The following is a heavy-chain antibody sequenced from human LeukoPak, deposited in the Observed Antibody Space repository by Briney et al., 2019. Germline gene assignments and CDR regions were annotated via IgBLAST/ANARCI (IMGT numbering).Heavy chain of an antibody. D-gene: IGHD3-10*01. J-gene: IGHJ5*02. Sequence: SETLSLTCAVYGGSFSGYYWRWIRHPPGKGLEWIGEINHSGSTNYNPSLKSRVTISVDTSKNQFSLKLSSVTAADTAVYYCARGRTRSQPILLWFRELSAWGQGTLVTVSS. CDR2: INHSGST. V-gene: IGHV4-34*01. CDR1: GGSFSGYY. CDR3: ARGRTRSQPILLWFRELSA.